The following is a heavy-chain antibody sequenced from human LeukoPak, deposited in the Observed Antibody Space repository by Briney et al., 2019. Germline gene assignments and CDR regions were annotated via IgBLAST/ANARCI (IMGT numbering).Heavy chain of an antibody. V-gene: IGHV3-64*01. J-gene: IGHJ6*03. CDR1: GFTFSSYA. Sequence: PGGSLRLSCAASGFTFSSYAMHWVRQAPGKRLEYVSAISSNGGSTYYANSVKGRFTISRDNSKNTLYLQMGSLRAEDMAVYYCARDSGIAVAGTGYYYYYYMDVWGKGTTVTVSS. CDR2: ISSNGGST. CDR3: ARDSGIAVAGTGYYYYYYMDV. D-gene: IGHD6-19*01.